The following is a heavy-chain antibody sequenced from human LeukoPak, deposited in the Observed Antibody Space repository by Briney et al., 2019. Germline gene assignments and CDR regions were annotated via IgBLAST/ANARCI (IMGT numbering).Heavy chain of an antibody. D-gene: IGHD3-9*01. Sequence: ASVKVSCKASGYTFTGYYMHWVRQAPGQGLEWMGWINPNSGGTNYAQKFQGRVTMTRDTSTSTAYMELSSLRSEDTAVYYCARTSVLRYSDWLQPIHYWGQGTLITVSS. V-gene: IGHV1-2*02. CDR2: INPNSGGT. CDR3: ARTSVLRYSDWLQPIHY. J-gene: IGHJ4*02. CDR1: GYTFTGYY.